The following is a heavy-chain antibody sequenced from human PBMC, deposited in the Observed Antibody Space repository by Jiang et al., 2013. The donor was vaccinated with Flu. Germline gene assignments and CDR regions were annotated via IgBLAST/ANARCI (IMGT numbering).Heavy chain of an antibody. J-gene: IGHJ4*02. Sequence: YTFTSYAVNWVRQAPGQGLEWMGWINTNTGNPTFAQGFTGRFVFSLDTSVSTAYLQISSLKAEDTAVYYCARDIVGATDYWGQGTLVTVSS. CDR1: YTFTSYA. V-gene: IGHV7-4-1*02. CDR2: INTNTGNP. CDR3: ARDIVGATDY. D-gene: IGHD1-26*01.